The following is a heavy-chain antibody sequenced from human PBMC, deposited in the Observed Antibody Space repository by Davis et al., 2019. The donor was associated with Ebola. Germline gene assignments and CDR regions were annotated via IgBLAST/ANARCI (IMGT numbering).Heavy chain of an antibody. CDR2: ISSGSFTI. CDR3: ARWSILGQ. J-gene: IGHJ4*02. CDR1: GITFSRYG. D-gene: IGHD3-3*01. V-gene: IGHV3-48*02. Sequence: PGGSLRLSCAASGITFSRYGMNWVRQAPGKGLEWVAFISSGSFTIHYADSVKGRFTISRDNAKNSLFLQMNSLRDEETAVYYCARWSILGQWGQGTLVTVSS.